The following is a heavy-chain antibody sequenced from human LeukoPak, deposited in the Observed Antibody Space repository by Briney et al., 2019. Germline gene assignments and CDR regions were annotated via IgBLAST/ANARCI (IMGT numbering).Heavy chain of an antibody. CDR1: GYSISSGYY. CDR3: ARRRDFWSGYYIDAFDI. D-gene: IGHD3-3*01. CDR2: IYHSGST. V-gene: IGHV4-38-2*02. Sequence: SETLSLTCTVSGYSISSGYYWGWIRQPPGKGLEWIGSIYHSGSTYYNPSLKSRVTISVDTSKNQFSLKLSSVTAADTAVYYCARRRDFWSGYYIDAFDIWGQGTMVTVSS. J-gene: IGHJ3*02.